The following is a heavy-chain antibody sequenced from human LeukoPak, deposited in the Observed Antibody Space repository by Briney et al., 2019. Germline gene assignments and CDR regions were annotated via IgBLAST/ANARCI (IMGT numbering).Heavy chain of an antibody. Sequence: PSETLSLTCTVSGGSISSYYWSWIRQPPGQGLEWIGYIYYSGSTNYNPSLKSRVTISVDTSKNQLSLKLSSVTAADTAVYYCARDLVGYCSGGSCYSLDYYYYYMDVWGKGTTVTVSS. D-gene: IGHD2-15*01. CDR2: IYYSGST. J-gene: IGHJ6*03. CDR1: GGSISSYY. V-gene: IGHV4-59*01. CDR3: ARDLVGYCSGGSCYSLDYYYYYMDV.